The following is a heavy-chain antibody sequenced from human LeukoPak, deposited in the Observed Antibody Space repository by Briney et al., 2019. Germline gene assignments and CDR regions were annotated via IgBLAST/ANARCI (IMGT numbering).Heavy chain of an antibody. CDR2: TYYSGST. V-gene: IGHV4-59*01. CDR1: GGSISSYY. CDR3: ARARTILKPFDY. Sequence: PSETLSLTCAVSGGSISSYYWSWIRQPPGKGLEWIGYTYYSGSTNYNPSLKSRVTISVDTSKNQFSLKLSSVTAADTAVYYCARARTILKPFDYWGQGTLVTVSS. D-gene: IGHD3-9*01. J-gene: IGHJ4*02.